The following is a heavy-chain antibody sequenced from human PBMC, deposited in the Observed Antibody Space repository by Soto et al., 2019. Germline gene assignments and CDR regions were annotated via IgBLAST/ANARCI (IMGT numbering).Heavy chain of an antibody. J-gene: IGHJ4*02. V-gene: IGHV3-30*17. CDR2: VSDDGSEQ. Sequence: GGSLRLSCAASGFTFSDYYMSWIRQAPGKGLEYVAAVSDDGSEQYYADSVRGRFTISRDNSKNTVYLQLDSLTTGDTAVYYCARDPTGGYFHYDYWGQGALVTVSS. CDR1: GFTFSDYY. CDR3: ARDPTGGYFHYDY. D-gene: IGHD1-26*01.